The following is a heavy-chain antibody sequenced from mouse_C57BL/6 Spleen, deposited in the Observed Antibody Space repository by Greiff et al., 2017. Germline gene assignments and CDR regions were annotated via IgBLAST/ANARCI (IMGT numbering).Heavy chain of an antibody. D-gene: IGHD1-1*01. CDR2: IDPENGDT. Sequence: VQLQQPGAELVRPGASVKLSCTASGFNIKDDYMHWVKQRPEQGLEWIGWIDPENGDTEYASKFQGKATITADTSSNTAYLQLSSLTSEDTAVYYCTLRDYAMDYWGQGTSVTVSS. V-gene: IGHV14-4*01. J-gene: IGHJ4*01. CDR3: TLRDYAMDY. CDR1: GFNIKDDY.